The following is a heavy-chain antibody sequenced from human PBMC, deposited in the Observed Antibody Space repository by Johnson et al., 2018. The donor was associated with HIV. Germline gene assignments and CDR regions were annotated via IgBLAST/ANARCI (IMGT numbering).Heavy chain of an antibody. V-gene: IGHV3-23*04. J-gene: IGHJ3*01. CDR1: GFTFSSYA. D-gene: IGHD2-21*02. Sequence: VQLVESGGGVVQPGGSLRLSCAASGFTFSSYAMSWVRQAPGKGLEWVSAISGSGGSTYYADSVKGRFTISRDNSKNTVYLQINSLLVEDTALYYCARAPKQGFRDFAGGAFDVWGQGTMVTVSS. CDR2: ISGSGGST. CDR3: ARAPKQGFRDFAGGAFDV.